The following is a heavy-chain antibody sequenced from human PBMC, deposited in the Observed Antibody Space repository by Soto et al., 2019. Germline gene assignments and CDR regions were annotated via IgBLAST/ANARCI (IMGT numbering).Heavy chain of an antibody. J-gene: IGHJ5*02. V-gene: IGHV4-34*01. CDR2: INHSGST. CDR3: ARGRGRHISHPNTNWFDP. Sequence: TSETLSLTCAVYGGSFSGYYWSWIRQPPVNGLEWIGEINHSGSTNYNPSLKSRVTISVDTSKNQFSLKLSSVTAADTAVYYCARGRGRHISHPNTNWFDPWGQGTLVTVSS. D-gene: IGHD3-10*01. CDR1: GGSFSGYY.